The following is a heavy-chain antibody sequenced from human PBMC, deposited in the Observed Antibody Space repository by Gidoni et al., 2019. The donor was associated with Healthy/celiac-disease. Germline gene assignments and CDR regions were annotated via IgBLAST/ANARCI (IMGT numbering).Heavy chain of an antibody. CDR3: TRDFSYYDSSGLDY. CDR2: IRSKAYGGTT. D-gene: IGHD3-22*01. Sequence: EVQLVESGGGLVQPGRSLRLSCTASGFTFGDYAMSWFRQAPGKGLEWVGFIRSKAYGGTTEYAASVKGRFTISRDDSKSIAYLQMNSLKTEDTAVYYCTRDFSYYDSSGLDYWGQGTLVTVSS. V-gene: IGHV3-49*03. J-gene: IGHJ4*02. CDR1: GFTFGDYA.